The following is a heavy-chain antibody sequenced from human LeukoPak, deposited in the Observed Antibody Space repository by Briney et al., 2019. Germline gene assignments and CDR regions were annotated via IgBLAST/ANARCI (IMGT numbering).Heavy chain of an antibody. CDR2: IGTAGHT. CDR3: ARDRRGFDG. V-gene: IGHV3-13*01. CDR1: GFTFSSYD. Sequence: GGSLRLSCAASGFTFSSYDMHWVRQATGKGLEWVSAIGTAGHTYYSGSVTGRLTISRDSGKKSLYLQMNSLRAGDTAVCYCARDRRGFDGWGRATLVTASS. J-gene: IGHJ2*01. D-gene: IGHD3-16*01.